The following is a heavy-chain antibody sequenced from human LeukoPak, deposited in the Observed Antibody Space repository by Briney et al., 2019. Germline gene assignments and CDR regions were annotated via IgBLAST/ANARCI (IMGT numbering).Heavy chain of an antibody. V-gene: IGHV3-53*01. D-gene: IGHD3-3*01. J-gene: IGHJ4*02. Sequence: PGGSLRLSCAASGFTVSSNYMSWVRQAPGKGLEWVSVIYSGGSTYYADSVKGRFTISRDNSKNTLYLQMNSLRAEDTAVYYCARGGNPSDYDFWSGYLTPSNYFDYWGQGTLVTVSS. CDR2: IYSGGST. CDR3: ARGGNPSDYDFWSGYLTPSNYFDY. CDR1: GFTVSSNY.